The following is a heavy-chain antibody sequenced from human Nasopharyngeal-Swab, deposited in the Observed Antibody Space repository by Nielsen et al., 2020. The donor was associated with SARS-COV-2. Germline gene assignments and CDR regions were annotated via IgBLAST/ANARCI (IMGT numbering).Heavy chain of an antibody. J-gene: IGHJ4*02. CDR1: GFAFSAYT. Sequence: GGSLRLSCASYGFAFSAYTMNWVRQAPGKGLEWVSSISGSGSSRYYAASLKGLFTISRDNAQNSLFLQINSLTAEDTAFYFCVRGDRRDYWGLGTLVTVSS. CDR3: VRGDRRDY. CDR2: ISGSGSSR. V-gene: IGHV3-21*01.